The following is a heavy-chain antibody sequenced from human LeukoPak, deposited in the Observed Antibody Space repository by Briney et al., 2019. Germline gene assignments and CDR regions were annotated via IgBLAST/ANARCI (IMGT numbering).Heavy chain of an antibody. V-gene: IGHV4-59*01. J-gene: IGHJ4*02. CDR2: IYYSGST. D-gene: IGHD4-23*01. CDR3: ARLGDYGGYFDY. CDR1: GGSISSYY. Sequence: SETLSLTCTVSGGSISSYYWSWIRQPPGKGLEWIGYIYYSGSTNYNPSLKSRVTISVDTSKNQFSLKLSSVTAADTAVYYCARLGDYGGYFDYWGQGTLVTVSS.